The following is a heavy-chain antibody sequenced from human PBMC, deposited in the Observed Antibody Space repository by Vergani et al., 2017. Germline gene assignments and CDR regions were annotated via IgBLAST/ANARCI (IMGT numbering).Heavy chain of an antibody. CDR2: VMPSGMT. D-gene: IGHD3-16*02. CDR1: GFSVSNSDYF. Sequence: QVQLQESGPGVVKPSQTLSLTCTVSGFSVSNSDYFWTWIRQPAGKGLEWIGRVMPSGMTNYNPSLESRVTMSVDTSKDHFSLRLDSVTVADTAVYYCARYRLGYLDVWGKGPRSPSP. V-gene: IGHV4-61*02. J-gene: IGHJ6*03. CDR3: ARYRLGYLDV.